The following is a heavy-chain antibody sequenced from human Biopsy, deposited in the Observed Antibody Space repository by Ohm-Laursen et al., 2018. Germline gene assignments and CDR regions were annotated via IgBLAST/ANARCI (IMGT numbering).Heavy chain of an antibody. J-gene: IGHJ4*02. CDR2: IHYSGNT. Sequence: TLSLTCTVSGVSINTGGYYWTWIRQHPGTGLEWFGYIHYSGNTLYNPSLKSRLTISVDTSRNQFSLKLTSVTAADTALYYCTRAGGGKIYGLWGQGTLVTVSS. D-gene: IGHD3-16*01. CDR1: GVSINTGGYY. CDR3: TRAGGGKIYGL. V-gene: IGHV4-31*03.